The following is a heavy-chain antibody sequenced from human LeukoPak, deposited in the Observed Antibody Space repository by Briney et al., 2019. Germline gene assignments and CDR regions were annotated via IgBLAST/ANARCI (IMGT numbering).Heavy chain of an antibody. Sequence: GGSLRVSCAASGFTVSSNYMSWVRQAPGKGLEWVSSIYSGGSTYYADSVKGRFTISRDSSKNTLYLKMSSLRAEDTAVYYCARGHNWNDRGAFDIWGQGTMVTVSS. D-gene: IGHD1-1*01. CDR2: IYSGGST. V-gene: IGHV3-53*01. J-gene: IGHJ3*02. CDR3: ARGHNWNDRGAFDI. CDR1: GFTVSSNY.